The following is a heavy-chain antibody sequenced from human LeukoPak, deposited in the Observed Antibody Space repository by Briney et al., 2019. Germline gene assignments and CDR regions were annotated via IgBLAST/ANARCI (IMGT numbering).Heavy chain of an antibody. V-gene: IGHV3-30*04. J-gene: IGHJ4*02. CDR3: ARDPNRLADYGGDYFDH. D-gene: IGHD4-23*01. CDR1: GFTFSSFS. Sequence: GGSLRLSCAASGFTFSSFSMHWVRQAPGNGLEWVAVISNDGSLRYYADSVKGRFTISRDNSKNALSLEMNTLRPEDTALFYCARDPNRLADYGGDYFDHWGQGTLVTVSS. CDR2: ISNDGSLR.